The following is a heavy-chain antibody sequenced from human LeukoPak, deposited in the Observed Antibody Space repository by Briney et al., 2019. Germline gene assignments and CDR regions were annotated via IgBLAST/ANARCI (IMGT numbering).Heavy chain of an antibody. V-gene: IGHV3-23*01. CDR2: ISGSGGST. CDR3: AKDEGIAAAGNNWFDP. CDR1: GFTFSSYS. Sequence: PGGSLRLSCAASGFTFSSYSMNWVRQAPGKGLEWVSAISGSGGSTYYADSVKGRFTISRDNSKNTLYLQMNSLRAEDTAVYYCAKDEGIAAAGNNWFDPWGQGTLVTVSS. J-gene: IGHJ5*02. D-gene: IGHD6-13*01.